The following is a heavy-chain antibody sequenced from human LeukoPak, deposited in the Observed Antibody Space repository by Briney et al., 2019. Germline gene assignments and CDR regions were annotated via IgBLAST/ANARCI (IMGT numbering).Heavy chain of an antibody. CDR3: ARPYRSYGNFPFDY. Sequence: SETLSLTCPVSGASISSTTYYWGWVRQTPGEGLEWIANLYPGGVTHYNPSLRSRVFVSVDTSKNQFSLNLTSVTAADTAVYYCARPYRSYGNFPFDYWGRGTLVTVSS. J-gene: IGHJ4*02. CDR1: GASISSTTYY. V-gene: IGHV4-39*01. CDR2: LYPGGVT. D-gene: IGHD5-18*01.